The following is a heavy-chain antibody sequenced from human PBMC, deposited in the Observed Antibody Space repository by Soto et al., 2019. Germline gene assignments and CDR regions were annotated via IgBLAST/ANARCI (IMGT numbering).Heavy chain of an antibody. J-gene: IGHJ4*02. CDR2: IWSDGKNK. Sequence: ESGGGVVQPGGSLRLSCTASGFNFNDYGMQWVRQVPGKGLEWVATIWSDGKNKYYADSVKGRFTISRDNSKNTQYLQMSSLRAEDTAVYYCARDGVGATTYFGYIDYWSQGTLVTVSP. D-gene: IGHD1-26*01. CDR3: ARDGVGATTYFGYIDY. V-gene: IGHV3-33*01. CDR1: GFNFNDYG.